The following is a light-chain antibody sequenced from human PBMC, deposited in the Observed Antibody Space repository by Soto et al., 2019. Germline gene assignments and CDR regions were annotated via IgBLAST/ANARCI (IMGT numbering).Light chain of an antibody. CDR3: ETWDSNTKV. CDR2: LEGSGSY. V-gene: IGLV4-60*03. J-gene: IGLJ3*02. CDR1: SGHSSYI. Sequence: QSVLTQSSSASASLGSSVKLTCTLSSGHSSYIIAWHQQQPGKAPRYLMKLEGSGSYNKGSGVPDRFSGSSFGADRYLTISNLQSEDEADYYCETWDSNTKVFGEGTKLTVL.